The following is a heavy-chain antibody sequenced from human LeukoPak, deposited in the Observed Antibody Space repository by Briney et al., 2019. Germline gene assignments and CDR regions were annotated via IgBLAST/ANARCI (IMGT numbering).Heavy chain of an antibody. CDR1: GYTFTSYD. CDR2: MNPNSGNT. CDR3: ARDTSGPFRWFDP. J-gene: IGHJ5*02. V-gene: IGHV1-8*03. Sequence: ASVKVSCKASGYTFTSYDINWVRQATGQWLEWMGWMNPNSGNTGYAQKFQGRVTITRNTSISTAYMELSSLRSEDTAVYYCARDTSGPFRWFDPWGQGTLVTVSS. D-gene: IGHD6-19*01.